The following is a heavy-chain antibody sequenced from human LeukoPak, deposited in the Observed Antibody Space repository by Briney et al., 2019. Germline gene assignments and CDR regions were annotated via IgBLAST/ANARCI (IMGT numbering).Heavy chain of an antibody. CDR1: GFTFSNFA. CDR2: IGGGDGSI. Sequence: PGGSLRLSCAASGFTFSNFAVNWVRQAPGKGLEWVSVIGGGDGSIYYADSVKGRFTISRDNSKNTLYPQMASLRAEDAAIYYCAKGMGLAHYYFYGMDVWGQGTTVSVSS. D-gene: IGHD6-19*01. V-gene: IGHV3-23*01. J-gene: IGHJ6*02. CDR3: AKGMGLAHYYFYGMDV.